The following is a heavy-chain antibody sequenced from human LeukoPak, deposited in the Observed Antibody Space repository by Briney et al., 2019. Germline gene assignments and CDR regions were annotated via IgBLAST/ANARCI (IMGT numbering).Heavy chain of an antibody. CDR2: ISGSGGDT. CDR1: GFPFSSFA. Sequence: GGSLRLSCAASGFPFSSFAMIWVRQAPGKGLEWVAISGSGGDTYYADSVKGRFTISRDNSKNTLYLQMNRLRAEDTAGYYCAKARGATYGTYYFYYWGQGTLVTVSS. V-gene: IGHV3-23*01. D-gene: IGHD4/OR15-4a*01. J-gene: IGHJ4*02. CDR3: AKARGATYGTYYFYY.